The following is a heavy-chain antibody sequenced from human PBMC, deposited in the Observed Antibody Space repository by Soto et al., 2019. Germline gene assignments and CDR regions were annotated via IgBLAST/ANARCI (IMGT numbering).Heavy chain of an antibody. V-gene: IGHV1-18*01. CDR3: ARDYGFGERVPDQKGYYYYGMDV. D-gene: IGHD2-2*01. CDR1: GYTFTSYG. J-gene: IGHJ6*02. Sequence: ASVKVSCKASGYTFTSYGISWVRQAPGQGLEWMEWISAYNGNTNYAQKLQGRVTMTTDTSTSTAYMELRSLRSDDTAVYYCARDYGFGERVPDQKGYYYYGMDVWGQGTTVTVSS. CDR2: ISAYNGNT.